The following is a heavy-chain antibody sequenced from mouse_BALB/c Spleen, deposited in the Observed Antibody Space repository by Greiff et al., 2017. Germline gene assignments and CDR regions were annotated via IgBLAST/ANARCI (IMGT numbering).Heavy chain of an antibody. CDR1: GYTFTSYV. Sequence: EVQLHQSGPELVKPGASVKMSCKASGYTFTSYVMHWVKQKPGQGLEWIGYINPYNDGTKYNEKFKGKATLTSDKSSSTAYMELSSLTSEDSAVYYCARGFMFYYFDYWGQGTTLTVSS. CDR2: INPYNDGT. V-gene: IGHV1-14*01. CDR3: ARGFMFYYFDY. J-gene: IGHJ2*01. D-gene: IGHD1-1*01.